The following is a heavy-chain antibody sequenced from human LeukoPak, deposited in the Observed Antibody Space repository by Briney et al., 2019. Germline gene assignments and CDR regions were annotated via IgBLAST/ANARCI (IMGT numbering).Heavy chain of an antibody. Sequence: GESLKISCKGSGYSFTSYWIGWVRQMPGKGLEWMGIIYPGDSDTRYSPSFQGQVTISADKSIRTAYLQWSSLKASDTAMYYCARHRYSYGSYYYYYYMDVWGKGTTVTVSS. D-gene: IGHD5-18*01. V-gene: IGHV5-51*01. CDR3: ARHRYSYGSYYYYYYMDV. CDR2: IYPGDSDT. J-gene: IGHJ6*03. CDR1: GYSFTSYW.